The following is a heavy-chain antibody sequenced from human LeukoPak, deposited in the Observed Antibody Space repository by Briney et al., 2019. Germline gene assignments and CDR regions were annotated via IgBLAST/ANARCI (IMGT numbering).Heavy chain of an antibody. J-gene: IGHJ4*02. CDR3: AKKWGVGTTTLDYFDY. CDR1: GFTFSNAW. CDR2: ISGSAGST. Sequence: GGSLRLSCAASGFTFSNAWMSWVRQAPGKGLEWVSGISGSAGSTYYADSVKGRFTISRDNSKNTLYLQMNSLTDDDTAVYYCAKKWGVGTTTLDYFDYWGQGTLVTVSS. V-gene: IGHV3-23*01. D-gene: IGHD1-26*01.